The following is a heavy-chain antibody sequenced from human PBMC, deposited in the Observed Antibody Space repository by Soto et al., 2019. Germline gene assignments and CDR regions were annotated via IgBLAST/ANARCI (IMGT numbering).Heavy chain of an antibody. CDR1: GGSISSFY. V-gene: IGHV4-59*01. D-gene: IGHD1-26*01. CDR2: VYYSGSA. CDR3: ASGSQLYPSLFDP. J-gene: IGHJ5*02. Sequence: SETLSLTCTVSGGSISSFYWSWIRQPPGKGLEWIGYVYYSGSANYNPSLMSRVSISLDPSKKQFSLQLTSVTAADTAVYYCASGSQLYPSLFDPWGQGTLVTVSS.